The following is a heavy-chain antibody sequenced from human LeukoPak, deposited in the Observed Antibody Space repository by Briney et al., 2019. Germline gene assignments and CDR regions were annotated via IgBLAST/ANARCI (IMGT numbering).Heavy chain of an antibody. D-gene: IGHD3-10*01. J-gene: IGHJ4*02. CDR3: ARSYGSGSFLDY. V-gene: IGHV1-69*05. CDR1: GDTFSSYA. Sequence: AVKVPCRSCGDTFSSYAITWVRQAPGQGLEWMGRIVPIFGTTHYAQNLQGRATITTDESTGTAYMELSGLRSEDTAVYFCARSYGSGSFLDYWGQGTLVTVS. CDR2: IVPIFGTT.